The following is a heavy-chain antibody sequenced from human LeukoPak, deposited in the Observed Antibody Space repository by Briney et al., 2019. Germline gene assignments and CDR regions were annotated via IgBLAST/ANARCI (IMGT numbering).Heavy chain of an antibody. D-gene: IGHD3-22*01. CDR1: GGSFSGYY. CDR2: INHSGST. Sequence: SETLSLTCAVYGGSFSGYYWSWIRQPPGKGLEWIGEINHSGSTNYNPSLKSRVTISVDTSKNQFSLKLSSVTAADTAVYYCATDYYDSSGYYRGLDYWGQGTLVTVSS. J-gene: IGHJ4*02. CDR3: ATDYYDSSGYYRGLDY. V-gene: IGHV4-34*01.